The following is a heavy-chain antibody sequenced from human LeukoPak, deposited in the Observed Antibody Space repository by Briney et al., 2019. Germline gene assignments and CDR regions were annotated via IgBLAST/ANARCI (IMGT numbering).Heavy chain of an antibody. J-gene: IGHJ3*02. CDR1: GGSISSSSYY. CDR3: ARHGDLYGDYTPKPRDDAFDI. V-gene: IGHV4-39*01. Sequence: SETLSLTCTVSGGSISSSSYYWGWIRQPPGKGLEWLGSIYYSGSTYYNPSLKSRVIRTVDKYTNKLSQKLISVPAADTAVYYCARHGDLYGDYTPKPRDDAFDIWGQGTMVTVSS. CDR2: IYYSGST. D-gene: IGHD4-17*01.